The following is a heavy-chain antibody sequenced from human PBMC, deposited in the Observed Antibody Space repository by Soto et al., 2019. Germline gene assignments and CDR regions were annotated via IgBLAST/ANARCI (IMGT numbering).Heavy chain of an antibody. V-gene: IGHV3-48*03. J-gene: IGHJ4*02. CDR1: GFTFSSYE. D-gene: IGHD4-17*01. CDR2: ISSSGSTI. Sequence: AGGSLRLSCAASGFTFSSYEMNWVRQAPGKGLEWVSYISSSGSTIYYADSVKGRFTISRDNAKNSLYLQMNSLRAEDTAVYYCAREDYGDYRRGYYFDYWGQGTLVTVSS. CDR3: AREDYGDYRRGYYFDY.